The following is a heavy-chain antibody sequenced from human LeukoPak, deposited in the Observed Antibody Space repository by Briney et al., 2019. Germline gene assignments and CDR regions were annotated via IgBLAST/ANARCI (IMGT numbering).Heavy chain of an antibody. J-gene: IGHJ5*02. D-gene: IGHD3-22*01. CDR2: ISGCGGST. CDR3: AKDGGGITTNWFDP. V-gene: IGHV3-23*01. CDR1: GFTFSSYA. Sequence: GGSLRLSCAASGFTFSSYAMSWVRQAPGKGLEWVSAISGCGGSTYYADSVKGRFTISRDNSKNTLCLQMNSLRAEDTAVYYCAKDGGGITTNWFDPWGQGTLVTVSS.